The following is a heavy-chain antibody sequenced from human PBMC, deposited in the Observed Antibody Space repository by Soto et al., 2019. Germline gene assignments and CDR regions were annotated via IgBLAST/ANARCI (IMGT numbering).Heavy chain of an antibody. V-gene: IGHV4-30-4*01. CDR1: GGSISSGDYY. CDR3: ARALADYGDFTSYAFDI. J-gene: IGHJ3*02. D-gene: IGHD4-17*01. CDR2: IYYSGST. Sequence: QVQLQESGPGLVKPSQTLSLTCTVSGGSISSGDYYWSWIRQPPGKGLEWMGYIYYSGSTYYNPSLKSRVTISVDTSKNQFSLKLSSVTAADTAVYYCARALADYGDFTSYAFDIWGQGTMVTVSS.